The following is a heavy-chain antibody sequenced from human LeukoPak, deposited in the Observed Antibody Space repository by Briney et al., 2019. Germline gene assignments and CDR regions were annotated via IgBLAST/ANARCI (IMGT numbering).Heavy chain of an antibody. CDR1: EFTFSSYS. D-gene: IGHD3-22*01. CDR3: ARTRSSGYLTFGY. CDR2: ITNSGNSK. V-gene: IGHV3-48*01. J-gene: IGHJ4*02. Sequence: GGSLRLSCAASEFTFSSYSMNWVRQAPGKGLEWVSYITNSGNSKSYADSVKGRFTISRDNTKNSLYLQMNGLRAEDTAVYYCARTRSSGYLTFGYWGQGILVTVSS.